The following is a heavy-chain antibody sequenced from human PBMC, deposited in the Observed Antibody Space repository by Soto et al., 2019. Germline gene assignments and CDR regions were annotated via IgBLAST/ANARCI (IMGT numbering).Heavy chain of an antibody. V-gene: IGHV5-51*01. CDR3: ASEGGSSSSGHYYSGMDV. CDR1: GYSFTSYW. D-gene: IGHD6-6*01. Sequence: GESLKISCKGSGYSFTSYWIGWVRQMPGKGLEWMGIIYPGDSDTRYSPSFQGQVTISADKSISTAYLQWSSLKASDTAMYYCASEGGSSSSGHYYSGMDVWGQGTTVTVSS. J-gene: IGHJ6*02. CDR2: IYPGDSDT.